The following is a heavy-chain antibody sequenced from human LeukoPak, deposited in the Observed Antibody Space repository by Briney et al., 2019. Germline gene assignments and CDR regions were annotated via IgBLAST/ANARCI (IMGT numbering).Heavy chain of an antibody. Sequence: PSETLSLTRTVSGGSISSYYWSWIRQPPGKGLEWIGYIYYSGSTNYNPSLKSRVTISVDTSKNQFSLKLSSVTAADTAVYYCARGPPTYTIFGVVIRQDYWGQGTLVTVSS. V-gene: IGHV4-59*01. D-gene: IGHD3-3*01. CDR3: ARGPPTYTIFGVVIRQDY. J-gene: IGHJ4*02. CDR1: GGSISSYY. CDR2: IYYSGST.